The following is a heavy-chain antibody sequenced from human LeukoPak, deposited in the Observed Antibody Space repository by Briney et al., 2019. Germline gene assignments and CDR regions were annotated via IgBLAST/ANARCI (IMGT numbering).Heavy chain of an antibody. CDR2: INHSGST. D-gene: IGHD1-26*01. J-gene: IGHJ4*02. V-gene: IGHV4-34*01. Sequence: SETLSLTCAVYGGSFSGYYWSWIRQPPGKGLEWIGEINHSGSTNYNPSLKSRVTMSVDTSKNQFSLKLSSVTAADTAVYYCAREIVGVNFDYWGQGTLVTVSS. CDR1: GGSFSGYY. CDR3: AREIVGVNFDY.